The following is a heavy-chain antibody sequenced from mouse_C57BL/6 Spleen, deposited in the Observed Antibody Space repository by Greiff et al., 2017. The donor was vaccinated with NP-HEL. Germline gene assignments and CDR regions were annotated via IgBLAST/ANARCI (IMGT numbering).Heavy chain of an antibody. CDR2: ISNLAYSI. V-gene: IGHV5-15*01. J-gene: IGHJ1*03. CDR1: GFTFSDYG. Sequence: EVMLVESGGGLVQPGGSLKLSCAASGFTFSDYGMAWVRQAPRKGPEWVAFISNLAYSIYYADTVTGRFTISRENAKNTLYLEMSSLRSEDTALYYCARPSGTGGYFDVWGTGTTVTVSS. CDR3: ARPSGTGGYFDV. D-gene: IGHD4-1*01.